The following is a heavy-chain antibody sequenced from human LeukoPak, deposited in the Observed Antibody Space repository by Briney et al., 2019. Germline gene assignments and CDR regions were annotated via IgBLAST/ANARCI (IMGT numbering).Heavy chain of an antibody. V-gene: IGHV1-2*02. D-gene: IGHD3-22*01. CDR3: ARGWTSGYAIDY. Sequence: ASVKVSCKASGYTFTGYHMHWVRQAPGQGLEWMGWINPNSGGTNYAQKLQGRVTMTRDTSISTAYMELSRLRSDDTAVYYCARGWTSGYAIDYWGQGTLVTISS. CDR1: GYTFTGYH. J-gene: IGHJ4*02. CDR2: INPNSGGT.